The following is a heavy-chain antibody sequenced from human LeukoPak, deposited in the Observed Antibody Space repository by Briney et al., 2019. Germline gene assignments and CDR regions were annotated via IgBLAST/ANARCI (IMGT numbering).Heavy chain of an antibody. CDR2: INHSGST. Sequence: SETLPLTCAVYGGSFSGYYWSWIRQPPGKGLEWIGEINHSGSTNYNPYLKSRVTISVDTSKNQFSLKLSSVTAADTAVYYCARGLEVEYGSGSYPWAFDIWGQGTMVTVSS. J-gene: IGHJ3*02. V-gene: IGHV4-34*01. CDR3: ARGLEVEYGSGSYPWAFDI. D-gene: IGHD3-10*01. CDR1: GGSFSGYY.